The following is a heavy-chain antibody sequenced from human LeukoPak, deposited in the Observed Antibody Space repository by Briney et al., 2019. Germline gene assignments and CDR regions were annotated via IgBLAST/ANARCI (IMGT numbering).Heavy chain of an antibody. J-gene: IGHJ4*02. V-gene: IGHV3-23*01. CDR3: AKDAGGYGFDY. Sequence: PGGSLRLSCAASGFNFSSEAMSWIRKIPGKGLGWVSGISRGGGTIYYADSVKGRFTISRDNSKSTLYLETNSLRAEDTAVYYCAKDAGGYGFDYWGQGTLVTVSS. CDR1: GFNFSSEA. D-gene: IGHD5-18*01. CDR2: ISRGGGTI.